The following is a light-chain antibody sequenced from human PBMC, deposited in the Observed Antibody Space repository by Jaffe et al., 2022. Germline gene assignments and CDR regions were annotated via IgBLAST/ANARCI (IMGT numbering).Light chain of an antibody. CDR3: QQYHSYSYT. J-gene: IGKJ2*01. V-gene: IGKV1-5*03. CDR2: KAS. Sequence: DIQMTQSPSTLSAFVGDRVTITCRASQSISSWLAWYQQKPGKAPKLLIYKASSLESGVPSRFSGSGSGTEFTLTISSLQPDDFATYYCQQYHSYSYTFGQGTKLEI. CDR1: QSISSW.